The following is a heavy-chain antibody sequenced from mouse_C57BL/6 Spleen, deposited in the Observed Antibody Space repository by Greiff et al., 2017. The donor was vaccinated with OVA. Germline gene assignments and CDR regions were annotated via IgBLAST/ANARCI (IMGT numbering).Heavy chain of an antibody. Sequence: QVQLQQSGAELVRPGASVKLSCKASGYTFTSYGISWVKQRTGQGLEWIGEIYPRSGNTYYNEKFKGKATLTADKSSSTAYMELRSLTSEDSAVYFCANYYGSSDEGYWGQGTTLTVSS. J-gene: IGHJ2*01. V-gene: IGHV1-81*01. CDR1: GYTFTSYG. D-gene: IGHD1-1*01. CDR3: ANYYGSSDEGY. CDR2: IYPRSGNT.